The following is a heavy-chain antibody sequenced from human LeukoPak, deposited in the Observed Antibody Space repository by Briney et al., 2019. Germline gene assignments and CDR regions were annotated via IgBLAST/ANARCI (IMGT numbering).Heavy chain of an antibody. CDR3: AKGVGWSTLIDL. V-gene: IGHV3-23*01. CDR2: ISGSAPTT. CDR1: GFSLTSHM. Sequence: GGSLRLSCAASGFSLTSHMMSWVRQAPGKGLEWLSYISGSAPTTDYADSVKGRFTISRDNSKNTLFLQMDSLRVEDTAVYYCAKGVGWSTLIDLWGQGTTVTVFS. J-gene: IGHJ6*02. D-gene: IGHD3-3*01.